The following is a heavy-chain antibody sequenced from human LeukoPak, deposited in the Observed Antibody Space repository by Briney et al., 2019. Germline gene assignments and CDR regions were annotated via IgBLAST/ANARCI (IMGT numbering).Heavy chain of an antibody. V-gene: IGHV3-23*01. CDR3: AKDLEYDFWSGYSGGVWFDP. Sequence: GGSLRLSCAASGFTFSSYAMSWVRQAPGKGLEWVSAISGSGGSTYYADSVKGRFTISRDNSKNTLYLQMNSLRAEDTAVYYCAKDLEYDFWSGYSGGVWFDPWGQGTLVPVSS. CDR2: ISGSGGST. CDR1: GFTFSSYA. J-gene: IGHJ5*02. D-gene: IGHD3-3*01.